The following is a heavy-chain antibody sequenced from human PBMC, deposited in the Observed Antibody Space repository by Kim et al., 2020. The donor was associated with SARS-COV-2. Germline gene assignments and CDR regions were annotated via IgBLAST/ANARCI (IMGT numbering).Heavy chain of an antibody. V-gene: IGHV2-70*01. Sequence: SGPTLVKPTQTLTLTCTFSGFSLSTSGMCVSWIRQPPGKALEWLALIDWDDDKYYSTSLKTRLTISKDTSKNQVVLTMTNMDPVDTATYYCARGNLPYYDSSGYQFDYWGQGTLVTVSS. J-gene: IGHJ4*02. CDR1: GFSLSTSGMC. CDR3: ARGNLPYYDSSGYQFDY. CDR2: IDWDDDK. D-gene: IGHD3-22*01.